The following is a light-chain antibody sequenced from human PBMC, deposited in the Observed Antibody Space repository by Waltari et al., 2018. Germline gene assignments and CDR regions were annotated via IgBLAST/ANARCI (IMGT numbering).Light chain of an antibody. CDR2: DVS. J-gene: IGLJ2*01. V-gene: IGLV2-14*01. CDR1: RIAVGGYNF. CDR3: SSQSSNNVVL. Sequence: QSALTQPASVSGSPGQSVPILCTGTRIAVGGYNFVPWYQEHPGQSPRVIIYDVSDRPSGVSDRFSGSKSGNTASLTISGLQAEDEADYYCSSQSSNNVVLFGGGTKLTVL.